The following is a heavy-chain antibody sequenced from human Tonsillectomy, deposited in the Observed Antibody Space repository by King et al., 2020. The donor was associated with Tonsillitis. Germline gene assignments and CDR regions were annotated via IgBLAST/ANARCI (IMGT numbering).Heavy chain of an antibody. CDR1: GGSISSYY. CDR3: ARHLGSYGSYYFDY. Sequence: QLQESGPGLVKPSETLSLTCTVSGGSISSYYWSWIRQPPGKGLEWIGYIYYSGSTNYNPSLKSRVTISVDTSKNQFSLKLSSVTAADTAVYYCARHLGSYGSYYFDYWGQGTLVTVSS. V-gene: IGHV4-59*08. J-gene: IGHJ4*02. CDR2: IYYSGST. D-gene: IGHD5-18*01.